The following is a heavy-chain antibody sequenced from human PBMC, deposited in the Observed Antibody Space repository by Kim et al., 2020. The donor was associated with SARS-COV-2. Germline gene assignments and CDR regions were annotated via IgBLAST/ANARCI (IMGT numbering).Heavy chain of an antibody. J-gene: IGHJ6*02. Sequence: GGSLRLSCAASGFTFSSYGMHWVRQAPGKGLEWVAVIWYDGSNKYYADSVKGRFTISRDNSKNTLYLQMNSLRAEDTAVYYCARPTGWYSSGVYKDYSGMDGWGQGTTVSVSS. V-gene: IGHV3-33*01. CDR3: ARPTGWYSSGVYKDYSGMDG. D-gene: IGHD6-19*01. CDR2: IWYDGSNK. CDR1: GFTFSSYG.